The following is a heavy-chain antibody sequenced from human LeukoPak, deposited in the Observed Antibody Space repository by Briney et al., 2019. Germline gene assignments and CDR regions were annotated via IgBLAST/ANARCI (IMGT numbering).Heavy chain of an antibody. Sequence: SETLSLTCTVSGGSISNGGFYLNWIRQHPGKGLEWIGSIYRSGSTYYNPSLYNPSLKSRVIMSLDTSKNQFSLKLNSVTAADTAVYYCARDLTGYFKYDFWGQGTLVTVSS. CDR3: ARDLTGYFKYDF. CDR2: IYRSGST. J-gene: IGHJ4*02. D-gene: IGHD3-9*01. CDR1: GGSISNGGFY. V-gene: IGHV4-31*03.